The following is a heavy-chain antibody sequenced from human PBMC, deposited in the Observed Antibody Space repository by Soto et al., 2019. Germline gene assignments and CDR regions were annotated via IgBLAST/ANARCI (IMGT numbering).Heavy chain of an antibody. V-gene: IGHV3-23*01. D-gene: IGHD1-7*01. CDR1: GFTFSRYG. CDR3: VKLRLELLYLDS. J-gene: IGHJ4*02. Sequence: EVQLSESGGGLVQPGGSLRLACAASGFTFSRYGMSWVSQAPGKGLEWVSAITGSGDRTYYADSVKGRFTISRDSSNNTVYLQMNSLRADDTAVYYCVKLRLELLYLDSWGLGALVIVSS. CDR2: ITGSGDRT.